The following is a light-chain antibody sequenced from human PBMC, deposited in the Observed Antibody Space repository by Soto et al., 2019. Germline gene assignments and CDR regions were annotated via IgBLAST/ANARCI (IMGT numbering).Light chain of an antibody. CDR3: QQLNSYPLT. V-gene: IGKV1-9*01. J-gene: IGKJ5*01. CDR1: QGITSY. CDR2: AAS. Sequence: DIQLTQSPSFLSASVGDRVTITCRASQGITSYLAWYQQKPGKAPKLLIYAASTLQSGVPSRFSGSGFGTEFTLTITSLQPEDCATYYCQQLNSYPLTFSQGTRLEIK.